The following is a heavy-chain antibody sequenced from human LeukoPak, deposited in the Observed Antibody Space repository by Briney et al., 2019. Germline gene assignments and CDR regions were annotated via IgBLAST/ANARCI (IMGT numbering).Heavy chain of an antibody. V-gene: IGHV3-64*01. D-gene: IGHD3-3*01. J-gene: IGHJ3*02. CDR3: ARGPDFWSGYYHAFDI. Sequence: GRSLRLSCAASGFTFSSYAMHWVRQAPGKGLEYVSAISSNGGSTYYANSVKGRFTISRDNSKNTLYLQMGSLRAEDMAVYYCARGPDFWSGYYHAFDIWGQGTMVTVSS. CDR2: ISSNGGST. CDR1: GFTFSSYA.